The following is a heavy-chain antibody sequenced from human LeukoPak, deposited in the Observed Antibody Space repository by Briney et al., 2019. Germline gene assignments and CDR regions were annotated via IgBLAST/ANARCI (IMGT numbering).Heavy chain of an antibody. CDR1: GFTFSSYW. J-gene: IGHJ4*02. Sequence: PGGSLRLSCAASGFTFSSYWMSWVRQAPGKGLEWVANIKQDGSEKYYVDSVKGRFTISRDNAKNSLYLQMNSLRAEDTAVYYCARAHSSSLPLTYRYWGQGTLVTVSS. CDR2: IKQDGSEK. CDR3: ARAHSSSLPLTYRY. D-gene: IGHD6-6*01. V-gene: IGHV3-7*01.